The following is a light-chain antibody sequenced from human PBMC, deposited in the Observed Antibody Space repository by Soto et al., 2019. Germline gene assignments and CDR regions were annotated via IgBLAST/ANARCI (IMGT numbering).Light chain of an antibody. CDR1: QNLSRYF. CDR3: QQHDILPIT. V-gene: IGKV3-20*01. CDR2: GAS. J-gene: IGKJ5*01. Sequence: EIVLTQSPATLSSFPGARVPLSCRASQNLSRYFLAWYQHKPGQAPRLLISGASRRATGIPDRFSGAGSGTDFTLTISRLEPEDFALYYCQQHDILPITFGQGTRLEIK.